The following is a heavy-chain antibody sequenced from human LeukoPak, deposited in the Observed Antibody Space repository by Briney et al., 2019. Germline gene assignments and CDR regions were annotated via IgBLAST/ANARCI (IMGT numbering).Heavy chain of an antibody. Sequence: ASVKVSCKASGYTFTGYYMHWVQQAPGQGLEWMGRINPNSGGTNYAQKFQGRVTMTRDTSISTAYMELSRLRSDDTAVYYCARRIAARPEGSFDYWGQGTLVTVSS. V-gene: IGHV1-2*06. J-gene: IGHJ4*02. D-gene: IGHD6-6*01. CDR2: INPNSGGT. CDR3: ARRIAARPEGSFDY. CDR1: GYTFTGYY.